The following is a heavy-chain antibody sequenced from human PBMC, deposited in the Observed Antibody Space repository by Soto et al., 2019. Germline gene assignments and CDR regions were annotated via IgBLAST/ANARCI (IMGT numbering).Heavy chain of an antibody. V-gene: IGHV3-11*05. Sequence: GGSLRLSCTVSRFRFSDYYMSWIRQAPGKGLQWISYISVSSSYTNYADSVKGRFTISRDNAKNSLYLQMNSLRAEDTALYFCARVPRSPGLRSRTEWYFDLWGRGTLVTVSS. D-gene: IGHD1-1*01. J-gene: IGHJ2*01. CDR2: ISVSSSYT. CDR1: RFRFSDYY. CDR3: ARVPRSPGLRSRTEWYFDL.